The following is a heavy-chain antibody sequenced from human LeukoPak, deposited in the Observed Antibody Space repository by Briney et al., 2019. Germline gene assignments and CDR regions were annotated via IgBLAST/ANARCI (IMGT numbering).Heavy chain of an antibody. CDR2: ISAYNGNT. V-gene: IGHV1-18*01. CDR3: AIDATYGDYFFDY. Sequence: GASVKVSCKASGYTFTSYGISWVRQAPGQGLGWMGWISAYNGNTNYAQKLQGRVTMTTDTSTSTAYMELSSLRSEDTAVYYCAIDATYGDYFFDYWGQGTLVTVSS. J-gene: IGHJ4*02. CDR1: GYTFTSYG. D-gene: IGHD4-17*01.